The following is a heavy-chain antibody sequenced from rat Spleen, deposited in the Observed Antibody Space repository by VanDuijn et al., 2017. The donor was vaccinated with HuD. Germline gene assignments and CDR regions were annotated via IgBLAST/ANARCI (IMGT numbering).Heavy chain of an antibody. CDR2: ISYDRDTT. J-gene: IGHJ2*01. CDR3: ARHNYGYNPYYFDY. D-gene: IGHD1-9*01. V-gene: IGHV5-7*01. Sequence: EVQLVESGGGLVQPGRSLKLSCAASGFTFSSFPMAWVRQAPKKGLEWVAYISYDRDTTYYRDSVKGRFTISRDNAKSTLYLQMDSLRSEDTATYYCARHNYGYNPYYFDYWGQGVMVTVSS. CDR1: GFTFSSFP.